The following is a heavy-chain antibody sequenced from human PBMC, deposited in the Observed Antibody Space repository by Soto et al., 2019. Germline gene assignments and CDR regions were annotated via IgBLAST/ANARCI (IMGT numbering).Heavy chain of an antibody. V-gene: IGHV1-3*01. J-gene: IGHJ6*02. CDR1: GYTFTSYA. Sequence: ASVKVSCKASGYTFTSYAMHWVRQAPGQRLEWMGWINAGNGNTKYPQKFQGRVTITRDTSASTAYMELSSLRSEDTAVYYCATIPRDYYYYGMDVWGQGTTVTVSS. CDR3: ATIPRDYYYYGMDV. CDR2: INAGNGNT.